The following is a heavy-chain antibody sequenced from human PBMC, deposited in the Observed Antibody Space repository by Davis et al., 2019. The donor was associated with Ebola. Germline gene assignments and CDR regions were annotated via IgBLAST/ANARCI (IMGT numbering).Heavy chain of an antibody. Sequence: ASVKVSCKASEVTFSSYTISWVRQAPGQGLEWMGRINPNGGGTVYAQKFQGRVTMTRDTSISTAYMDLSRLISDDTAVYYCARDREAAAAGYYGMGVWGKGTAVTVSS. J-gene: IGHJ6*04. D-gene: IGHD6-13*01. V-gene: IGHV1-2*06. CDR1: EVTFSSYT. CDR3: ARDREAAAAGYYGMGV. CDR2: INPNGGGT.